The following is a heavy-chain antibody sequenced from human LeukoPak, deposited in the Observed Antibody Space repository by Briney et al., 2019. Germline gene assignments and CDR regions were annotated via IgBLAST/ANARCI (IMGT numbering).Heavy chain of an antibody. CDR2: IFYSGST. Sequence: SETLSLTCTVSSGSISTSNYYWGWVRQPPGKALEWIGNIFYSGSTYYSPSLKSRVTISVDTSKNQFSLKLSSVTAADTAVYYCARRSDYDILTGYYLSGAFEIWGQGTMVTVSS. V-gene: IGHV4-39*01. D-gene: IGHD3-9*01. CDR3: ARRSDYDILTGYYLSGAFEI. J-gene: IGHJ3*02. CDR1: SGSISTSNYY.